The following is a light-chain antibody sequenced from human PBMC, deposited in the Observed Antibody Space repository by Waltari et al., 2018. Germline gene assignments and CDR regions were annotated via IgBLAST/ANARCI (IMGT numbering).Light chain of an antibody. Sequence: QSVLTQPPSVSATPGQKVTISCSGSTSNIGNEFVSWYQQLPGTVPNLLVYDTYKRPSGIPDRFSGSKSGTSATLDITGLQTGDEAHYYCGAWDTSLTAYVFGTGTEVTVL. CDR1: TSNIGNEF. CDR3: GAWDTSLTAYV. CDR2: DTY. V-gene: IGLV1-51*01. J-gene: IGLJ1*01.